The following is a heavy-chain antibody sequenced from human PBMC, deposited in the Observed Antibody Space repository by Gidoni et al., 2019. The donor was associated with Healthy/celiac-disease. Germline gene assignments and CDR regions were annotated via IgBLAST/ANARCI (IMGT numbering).Heavy chain of an antibody. J-gene: IGHJ3*02. CDR1: GFTFSSYW. Sequence: EVQLVESGGGLVQPGGSLRLYCAASGFTFSSYWMSWVRQAPGKGLEWVANIKQDGSEKYYVDSVKGRFTISRDNAKNSLYLQMNSLRAEDTAVYYCARDICSGGSCYSDAFDIWGQGTMVTVSS. D-gene: IGHD2-15*01. CDR2: IKQDGSEK. CDR3: ARDICSGGSCYSDAFDI. V-gene: IGHV3-7*01.